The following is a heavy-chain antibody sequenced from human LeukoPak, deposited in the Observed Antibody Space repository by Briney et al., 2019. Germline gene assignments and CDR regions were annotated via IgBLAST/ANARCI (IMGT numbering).Heavy chain of an antibody. Sequence: SETLSLTCTEPGGSISSDCWSWGRQPGGKGLERIGRIYSSGASDINPSFQRRVTISVESSKNQVFLTLTSVTAADTAVYFCAREKSVRGWHADSWGQGTLVTVSS. D-gene: IGHD6-19*01. CDR3: AREKSVRGWHADS. J-gene: IGHJ4*02. V-gene: IGHV4-4*07. CDR2: IYSSGAS. CDR1: GGSISSDC.